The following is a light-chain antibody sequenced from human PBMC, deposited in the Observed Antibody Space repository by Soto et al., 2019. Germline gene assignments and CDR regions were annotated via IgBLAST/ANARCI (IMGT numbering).Light chain of an antibody. Sequence: DIQVTRSPSSLSASVGHTLTISSRSSQDIAGYLAWYQHKPWRAPELLIRTASSLESGVPSRFSGSGCGRDFTLTVNSLQTEDFATYYCEQAYTFPITFGQGTLLEIK. CDR3: EQAYTFPIT. CDR1: QDIAGY. V-gene: IGKV1D-12*01. CDR2: TAS. J-gene: IGKJ5*01.